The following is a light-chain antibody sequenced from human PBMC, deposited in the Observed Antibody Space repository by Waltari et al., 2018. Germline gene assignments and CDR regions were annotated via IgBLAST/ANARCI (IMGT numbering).Light chain of an antibody. Sequence: QSVLTQPPSASETPGQRVTISCSGSISTPGSSYLYWYQQVPGAAPRLLIYRNNQRPSGVPDRFSGSKFGTSASLAIDGLRSEDEAVYYCASWDDSHYVFGPGTKVTVL. V-gene: IGLV1-47*01. CDR2: RNN. CDR1: ISTPGSSY. J-gene: IGLJ1*01. CDR3: ASWDDSHYV.